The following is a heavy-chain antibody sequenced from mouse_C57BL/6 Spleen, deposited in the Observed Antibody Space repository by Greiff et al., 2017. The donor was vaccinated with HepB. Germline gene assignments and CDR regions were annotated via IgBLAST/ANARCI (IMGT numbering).Heavy chain of an antibody. CDR1: GYTFTSYW. V-gene: IGHV1-72*01. J-gene: IGHJ3*01. CDR3: ARGAYYGNFWFAY. D-gene: IGHD2-10*01. CDR2: IDPNSGGT. Sequence: QVQLQQPGAELVKPGASVKLSCKASGYTFTSYWMHWVKQRPGRGLEWIGRIDPNSGGTKYNEKFKSKATLTVDKPSSTAYMQLSSLTSEDSAVYYCARGAYYGNFWFAYWGQGTLVTVSA.